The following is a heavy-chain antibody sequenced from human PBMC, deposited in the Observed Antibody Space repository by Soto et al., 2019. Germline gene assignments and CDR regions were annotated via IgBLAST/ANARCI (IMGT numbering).Heavy chain of an antibody. CDR1: GYTFTSDA. Sequence: ASVKVSCKASGYTFTSDAMHWVRQAPGQRLEWMGWINAGNGNTKYSQKFQGRVTITRDTSASTAYMELSSLRSEDTAVYYCALPPAHIGPSSSPIDYWGQGTLVTVPS. CDR2: INAGNGNT. J-gene: IGHJ4*02. D-gene: IGHD6-6*01. CDR3: ALPPAHIGPSSSPIDY. V-gene: IGHV1-3*01.